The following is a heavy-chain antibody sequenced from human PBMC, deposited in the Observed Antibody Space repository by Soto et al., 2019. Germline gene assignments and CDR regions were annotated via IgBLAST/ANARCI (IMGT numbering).Heavy chain of an antibody. CDR1: GFRFSSYA. J-gene: IGHJ5*02. CDR2: IKSDGSS. Sequence: PVGSLRLSCAASGFRFSSYAMHWVRQAPGKGLEWVAVIKSDGSSYYTDSVKGRFTVSRDNSRNTLYLQMINVRPDDTAVYYCENPHPIWGCPPLAPWGHGTLVTVSS. D-gene: IGHD3-16*01. CDR3: ENPHPIWGCPPLAP. V-gene: IGHV3-30*04.